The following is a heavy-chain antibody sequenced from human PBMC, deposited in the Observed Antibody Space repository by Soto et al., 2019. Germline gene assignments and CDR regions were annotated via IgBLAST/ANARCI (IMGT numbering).Heavy chain of an antibody. CDR3: ASTRGPNYYDSSGSWDY. J-gene: IGHJ4*02. Sequence: QLQLQESGPGLVKPSETLSLTCTVSGGSISSSSYYWGWIRQPPGKWLEWIGSIYYSGSTYYNPSLKSRVTLSVDTSKNQFSLKLSSVTAADTAVYYCASTRGPNYYDSSGSWDYWGQGTLVTVSS. CDR2: IYYSGST. CDR1: GGSISSSSYY. V-gene: IGHV4-39*01. D-gene: IGHD3-22*01.